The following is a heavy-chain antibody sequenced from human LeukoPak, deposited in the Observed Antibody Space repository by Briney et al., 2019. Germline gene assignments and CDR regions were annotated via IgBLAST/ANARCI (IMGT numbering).Heavy chain of an antibody. J-gene: IGHJ4*02. CDR2: ISSSGSTI. Sequence: GGSLRLSCAASGFTFSDYYMSWIRQAPGKGLEWVSYISSSGSTIYYADSVKGRFTIFRDNAKNSLYLQMNSLRAEDTAVYYCARTGKYYDSSGYYDYWGQGTLVTVSS. V-gene: IGHV3-11*01. D-gene: IGHD3-22*01. CDR1: GFTFSDYY. CDR3: ARTGKYYDSSGYYDY.